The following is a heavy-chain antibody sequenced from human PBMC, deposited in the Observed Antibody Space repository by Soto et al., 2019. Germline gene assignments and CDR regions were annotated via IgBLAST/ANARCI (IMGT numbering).Heavy chain of an antibody. V-gene: IGHV4-30-4*01. CDR1: GGSISSGDYY. D-gene: IGHD2-2*01. Sequence: QVQLQESGPGLVKPSQTLSLTCTVSGGSISSGDYYWSWIRQPPGKGLEWIGYIYYSGSTYYNPSLKSRVTIPVDTSKNQFSLKLSSVTAADTAVYYCAGHIVVVPAAIARGWFDPWGQGTLVTVSS. CDR3: AGHIVVVPAAIARGWFDP. CDR2: IYYSGST. J-gene: IGHJ5*02.